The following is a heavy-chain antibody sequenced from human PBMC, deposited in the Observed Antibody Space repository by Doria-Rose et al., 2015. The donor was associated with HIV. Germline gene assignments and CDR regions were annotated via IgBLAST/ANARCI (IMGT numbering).Heavy chain of an antibody. D-gene: IGHD1-26*01. CDR1: GGSFSSYV. CDR3: ARDLVSGSTD. CDR2: IIPMFGTA. V-gene: IGHV1-69*12. Sequence: QVQLVQSGAEVKKPGSSVEASCKASGGSFSSYVISWVRQAPGQGLEWMGGIIPMFGTADYARKFQGRVTITANESTSTGYMELSSLRSEDTDVYYCARDLVSGSTDWGQGTLVTVSS. J-gene: IGHJ4*02.